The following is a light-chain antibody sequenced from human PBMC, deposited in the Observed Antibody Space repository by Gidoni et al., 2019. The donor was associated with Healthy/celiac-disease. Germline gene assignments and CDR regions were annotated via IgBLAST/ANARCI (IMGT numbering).Light chain of an antibody. CDR1: QGISSW. CDR2: AAS. CDR3: QQANSFPLFT. J-gene: IGKJ3*01. Sequence: DIQMTQSPSSVSASVGDRVTITCRASQGISSWLDWYQQKPGKAPKLLIYAASSLQSGVPSRFSGSGSGTDFTLTISILQPEDFATYYCQQANSFPLFTFGPGTKVDIK. V-gene: IGKV1-12*02.